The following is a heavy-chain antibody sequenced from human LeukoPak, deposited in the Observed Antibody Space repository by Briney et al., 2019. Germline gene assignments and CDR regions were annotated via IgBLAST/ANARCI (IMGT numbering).Heavy chain of an antibody. CDR3: ARGPLTVTRGFDP. V-gene: IGHV4-61*10. J-gene: IGHJ5*02. D-gene: IGHD4-17*01. Sequence: PSETLSLTCTVSGGSISSAGYYWSWIRQPAGKGLEWIGYIYYSGSSYYNPSLKSRVTISVDTSKNQFSLKLRSMTAADTAMYYCARGPLTVTRGFDPWGQGTLVTVSS. CDR1: GGSISSAGYY. CDR2: IYYSGSS.